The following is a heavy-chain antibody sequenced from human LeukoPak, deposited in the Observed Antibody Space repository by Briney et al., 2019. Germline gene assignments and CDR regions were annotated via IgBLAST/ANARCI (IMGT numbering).Heavy chain of an antibody. Sequence: PGGSLRLSCAASGFTFDDYAMHWVRQAPGKGLEWVSGISWNSGSVGYADSVKGRFTISRDNANNSLYLQMNSLRAEDTALYYCAKDRRQQLVHGMDVWGQGTTVTVSS. J-gene: IGHJ6*02. CDR3: AKDRRQQLVHGMDV. V-gene: IGHV3-9*01. CDR1: GFTFDDYA. CDR2: ISWNSGSV. D-gene: IGHD6-13*01.